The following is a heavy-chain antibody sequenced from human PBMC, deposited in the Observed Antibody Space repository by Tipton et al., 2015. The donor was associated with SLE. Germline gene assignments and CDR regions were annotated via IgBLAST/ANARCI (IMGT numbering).Heavy chain of an antibody. J-gene: IGHJ3*02. V-gene: IGHV4-30-2*01. CDR3: AREVLVIRAFDI. CDR2: IYHSGST. D-gene: IGHD3-9*01. CDR1: GGSISSGGYS. Sequence: TLSLTCAVSGGSISSGGYSWSWIRQPPGKGLEWIGYIYHSGSTYYNPSLKSRVTISVDRSKNQFSLKLSSVTAADTAVYYCAREVLVIRAFDIWGQGTMVTVSS.